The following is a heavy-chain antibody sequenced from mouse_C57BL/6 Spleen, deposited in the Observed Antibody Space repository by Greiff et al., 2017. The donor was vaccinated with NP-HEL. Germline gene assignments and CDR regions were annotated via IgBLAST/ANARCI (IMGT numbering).Heavy chain of an antibody. CDR2: ISYDGSN. D-gene: IGHD2-4*01. V-gene: IGHV3-6*01. CDR3: ARARGDYDEGFAY. Sequence: EVQRVESGPGLVKPSQSLSLTCSVTGYSITSGYYWNWIRQFPGNKLEWMGYISYDGSNNYNPSLKNRISITRDTSKNQFFLKLNSVTTEDTATYYCARARGDYDEGFAYWGQGTLVTVSA. CDR1: GYSITSGYY. J-gene: IGHJ3*01.